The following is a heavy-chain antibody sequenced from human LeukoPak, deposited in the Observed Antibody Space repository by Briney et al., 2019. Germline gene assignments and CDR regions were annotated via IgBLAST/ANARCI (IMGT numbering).Heavy chain of an antibody. CDR3: VRGGDGNRRDFDY. CDR2: INPNSGGT. CDR1: GYTFTAYY. Sequence: EASVKVSCKASGYTFTAYYLHWVRQAPGQGLEWMGWINPNSGGTNYAQKFQGRVTMTRDTSIRTAYMELSSLRSDDTAVYYCVRGGDGNRRDFDYWGQGTLVTASS. J-gene: IGHJ4*02. D-gene: IGHD5-24*01. V-gene: IGHV1-2*02.